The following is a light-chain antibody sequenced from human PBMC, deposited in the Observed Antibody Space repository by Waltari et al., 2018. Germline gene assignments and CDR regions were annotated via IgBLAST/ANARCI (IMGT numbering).Light chain of an antibody. Sequence: QSALTHPASASGSPGPPLTITCTGTSRAVDGYNSITRYQQHHGKAPKLTIYDVSYRPSGVSKRFSGSKSGKRASLPISGIQAEDEADYYFSSFNHRHSRVVFGGGTKLTVL. CDR3: SSFNHRHSRVV. CDR2: DVS. CDR1: SRAVDGYNS. V-gene: IGLV2-14*03. J-gene: IGLJ2*01.